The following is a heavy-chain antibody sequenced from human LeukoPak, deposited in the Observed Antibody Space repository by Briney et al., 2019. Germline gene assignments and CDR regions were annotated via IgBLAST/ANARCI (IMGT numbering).Heavy chain of an antibody. CDR2: VYWHDAK. J-gene: IGHJ4*02. Sequence: SGPTLVNPTQTLTLTCTFSGFSLSSPGVGVGWIRQPPGRALEWLAHVYWHDAKYYCPSLKSRLTITKDTSKNQVVPTMTNMDPVDTGTYFCAHLRATDWYFFDYWGQGMLVTVSS. V-gene: IGHV2-5*01. CDR3: AHLRATDWYFFDY. CDR1: GFSLSSPGVG. D-gene: IGHD3-9*01.